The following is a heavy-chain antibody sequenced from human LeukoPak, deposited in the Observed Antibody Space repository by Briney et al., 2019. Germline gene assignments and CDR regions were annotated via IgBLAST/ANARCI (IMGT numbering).Heavy chain of an antibody. CDR3: ARDKGTVTPRGYYYYIDV. CDR2: IKQDGDEK. J-gene: IGHJ6*03. V-gene: IGHV3-7*01. CDR1: GFTFSNYC. Sequence: PGGSLRLSCAASGFTFSNYCVTWVRQAPGKGLEWVASIKQDGDEKYYVDSVRGRFTISRDNAKNSLYLQMISLRADDTALYYCARDKGTVTPRGYYYYIDVWGKGTTVTVSS. D-gene: IGHD4-11*01.